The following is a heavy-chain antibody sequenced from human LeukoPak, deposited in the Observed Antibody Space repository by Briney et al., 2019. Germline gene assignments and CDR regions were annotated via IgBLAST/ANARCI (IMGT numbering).Heavy chain of an antibody. D-gene: IGHD6-6*01. J-gene: IGHJ5*02. V-gene: IGHV1-18*01. Sequence: GASVKVSCKASGYTFTSYGISWVRQAPGQGLEWMGWISAYNGNTNYAQKLQGRVTMTTDTSTSTAYMELRSLRSDDTAVYYCARGPSLGQLVRGGWFDPWGQGTLVTVSS. CDR1: GYTFTSYG. CDR3: ARGPSLGQLVRGGWFDP. CDR2: ISAYNGNT.